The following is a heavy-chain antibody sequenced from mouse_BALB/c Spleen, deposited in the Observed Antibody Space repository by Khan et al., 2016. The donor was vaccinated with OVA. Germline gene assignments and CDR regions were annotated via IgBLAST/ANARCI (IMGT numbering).Heavy chain of an antibody. CDR1: GYTFTSYT. CDR2: INPSNGYT. Sequence: QVQLQQSGAELARPGASVKMSCKASGYTFTSYTIHWIKLRPGQGLEWIGYINPSNGYTNYNQKFRDKATLTADKSSTTAYMHLSSLTSDDSAVYNCVRDGAYHRNDGWFAYWGQGTLVTVSA. D-gene: IGHD2-14*01. CDR3: VRDGAYHRNDGWFAY. J-gene: IGHJ3*01. V-gene: IGHV1-4*01.